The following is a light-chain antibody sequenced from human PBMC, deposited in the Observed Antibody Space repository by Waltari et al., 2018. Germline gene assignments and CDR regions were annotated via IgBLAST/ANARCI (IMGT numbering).Light chain of an antibody. CDR1: ISDIGAYNL. CDR2: VVS. V-gene: IGLV2-14*01. Sequence: QSALTQPASVSGSPGQSITISCTGTISDIGAYNLVPWYKQHPGEAPKLIIFVVSDRPSGVSNRFSGSKSGNRASLTISGLQAEDEADYYCNSYTDSRTWVFGGGTRLTVL. J-gene: IGLJ3*02. CDR3: NSYTDSRTWV.